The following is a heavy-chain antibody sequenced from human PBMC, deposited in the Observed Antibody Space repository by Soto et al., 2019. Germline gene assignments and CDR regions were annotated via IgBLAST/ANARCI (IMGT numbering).Heavy chain of an antibody. CDR1: GFTFSSYG. V-gene: IGHV3-30*18. D-gene: IGHD3-16*01. J-gene: IGHJ4*02. Sequence: QVQLVESGGGVVQPGRSLRLSCAASGFTFSSYGMHWVRQAPGKGLEWVAVISYDGSNKYYADSVKGRFTISRDNSKNPLYLQMNSLRAEDTAVYYCAKGVYGGTDYWGQGTLVTVSS. CDR3: AKGVYGGTDY. CDR2: ISYDGSNK.